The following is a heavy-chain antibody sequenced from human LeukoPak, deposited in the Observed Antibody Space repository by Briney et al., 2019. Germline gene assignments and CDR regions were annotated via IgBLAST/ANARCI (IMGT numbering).Heavy chain of an antibody. D-gene: IGHD3-10*01. V-gene: IGHV3-21*01. CDR2: ISSRSYI. CDR1: GFTFNRHG. CDR3: AREGWLGTFDI. Sequence: PGGSLRLSCVASGFTFNRHGLHWVRQAPGKGLEWVSSISSRSYIYYTDSVKGRFTISRDNARNSIYLQMNSLRVEDMAVYYCAREGWLGTFDIWGQGTMVVVSS. J-gene: IGHJ3*02.